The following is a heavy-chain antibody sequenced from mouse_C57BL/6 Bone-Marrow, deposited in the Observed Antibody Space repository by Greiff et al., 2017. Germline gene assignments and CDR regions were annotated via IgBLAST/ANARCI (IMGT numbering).Heavy chain of an antibody. CDR2: ISSGGSYT. CDR3: ARHHPITTVVARPCAY. CDR1: GFTFSSYG. D-gene: IGHD1-1*01. V-gene: IGHV5-6*01. Sequence: EVHLVESGGDLVKPGGSLKLSCAASGFTFSSYGMSWVRQTPDKRLEWVATISSGGSYTYYPDSVKGRFTISRDNAKNTLYLQMSSLKSEDTAMYYCARHHPITTVVARPCAYWGQGTLVTVSA. J-gene: IGHJ3*01.